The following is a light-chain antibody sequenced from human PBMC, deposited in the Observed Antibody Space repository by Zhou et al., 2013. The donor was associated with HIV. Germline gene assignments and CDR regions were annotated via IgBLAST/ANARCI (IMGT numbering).Light chain of an antibody. CDR3: QQANSFPWT. Sequence: DIQMTQSPSSLSASVGDRVTITCRASQSISSYLNWYQQKPGKAPKLLIYAASSLQSGVPSRFSGSGSGTEFTLTINSLQPEDFATYYCQQANSFPWTFGQGTKVEVK. V-gene: IGKV1-39*01. CDR2: AAS. J-gene: IGKJ1*01. CDR1: QSISSY.